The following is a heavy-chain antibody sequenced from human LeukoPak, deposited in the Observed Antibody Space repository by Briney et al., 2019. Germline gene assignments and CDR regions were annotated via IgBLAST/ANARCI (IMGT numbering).Heavy chain of an antibody. D-gene: IGHD3-10*01. CDR1: GGSISSYY. Sequence: SETLSLTCTVSGGSISSYYWSWIRQPAGKGLEWIGRIYTSGSTNHNPSLKSRVTMSVDTSKNQFSLKLSSVTAADTAVYYCARAMVRGSSGAFDIWGQGTMVTVSS. V-gene: IGHV4-4*07. CDR2: IYTSGST. CDR3: ARAMVRGSSGAFDI. J-gene: IGHJ3*02.